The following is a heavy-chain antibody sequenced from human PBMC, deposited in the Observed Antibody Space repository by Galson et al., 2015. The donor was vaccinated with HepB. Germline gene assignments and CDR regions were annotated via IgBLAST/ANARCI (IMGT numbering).Heavy chain of an antibody. J-gene: IGHJ4*02. CDR3: ARDASPAYYYDSSGYYL. CDR2: ISSSSSTI. CDR1: GFTFSSYS. D-gene: IGHD3-22*01. V-gene: IGHV3-48*01. Sequence: SLRLSCAATGFTFSSYSMNWVRQAPGKGLEWVSYISSSSSTIYYADSVKGRFTISRDNAKNSLYLQMNSLRAEDTAVYYCARDASPAYYYDSSGYYLWGQRTLVTVSS.